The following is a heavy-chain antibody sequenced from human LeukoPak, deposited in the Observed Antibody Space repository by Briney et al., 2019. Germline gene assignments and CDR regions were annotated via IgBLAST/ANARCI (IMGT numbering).Heavy chain of an antibody. D-gene: IGHD6-6*01. CDR2: IIPIFGTA. CDR1: GGTFTSYA. Sequence: AASVKVSCKAYGGTFTSYAISWVRQAPGQGLEWMGGIIPIFGTANYAQKFQGRVTITADESTSTAYMELSSLRSEDTAVYYCALEYSSSSGVFDYWGQGTLVTVSS. J-gene: IGHJ4*02. CDR3: ALEYSSSSGVFDY. V-gene: IGHV1-69*01.